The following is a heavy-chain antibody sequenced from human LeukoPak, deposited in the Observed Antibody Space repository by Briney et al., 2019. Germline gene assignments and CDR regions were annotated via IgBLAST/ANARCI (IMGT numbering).Heavy chain of an antibody. D-gene: IGHD3-16*02. CDR3: ARDHNDYVWGSYRLENWFDP. Sequence: GESLKISCKGSGYSFSTYWMSWVRQAPGKGLEWVANIKQDGSEKYYVDSVKGRFTISRDNAKNSLYLQMNSLRAEDTAVYYCARDHNDYVWGSYRLENWFDPWGQGTLVTVSS. CDR1: GYSFSTYW. V-gene: IGHV3-7*01. J-gene: IGHJ5*02. CDR2: IKQDGSEK.